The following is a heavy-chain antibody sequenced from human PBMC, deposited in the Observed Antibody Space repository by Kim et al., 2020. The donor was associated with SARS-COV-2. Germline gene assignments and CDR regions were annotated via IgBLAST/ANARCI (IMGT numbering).Heavy chain of an antibody. V-gene: IGHV3-30-3*01. CDR2: ISYDGSNK. CDR1: GFTFSSYA. D-gene: IGHD3-3*01. CDR3: ARDRGEWLPSSYYYYYYGMDV. J-gene: IGHJ6*02. Sequence: GGSLRLSCAASGFTFSSYAMHWVRQAPGKGLEWVAVISYDGSNKYYADSVKGRFTISRDNSKNTLYLQMNSLRAEDTAVYYCARDRGEWLPSSYYYYYYGMDVWGQGTRVTVSS.